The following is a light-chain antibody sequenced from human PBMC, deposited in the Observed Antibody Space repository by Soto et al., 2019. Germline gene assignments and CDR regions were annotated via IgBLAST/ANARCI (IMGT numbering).Light chain of an antibody. V-gene: IGKV3-20*01. Sequence: EIVLTQSPGTRSLSPGERATLSCSASQSVRNNYLAWYQQKPGQAPRLLIYGASSREAGIRDRFSGGGSGTDFTLTISRLEPEDFAVYYCQQFSSYTLTFGGGTKVNIK. CDR3: QQFSSYTLT. J-gene: IGKJ4*01. CDR1: QSVRNNY. CDR2: GAS.